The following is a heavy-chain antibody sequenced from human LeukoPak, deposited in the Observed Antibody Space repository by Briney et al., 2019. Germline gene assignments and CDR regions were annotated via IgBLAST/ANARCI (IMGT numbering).Heavy chain of an antibody. CDR3: ARDCTYDSSGYATFGY. Sequence: AVKVSCKASGGTFSSYAISWVRQAPGQGLDWMGRIIPIFGTANYAQKFQGRVTITTDESTSTAYMELSSLRSEETAVYYCARDCTYDSSGYATFGYWGQGTLVTVSS. V-gene: IGHV1-69*05. CDR1: GGTFSSYA. CDR2: IIPIFGTA. J-gene: IGHJ4*02. D-gene: IGHD3-22*01.